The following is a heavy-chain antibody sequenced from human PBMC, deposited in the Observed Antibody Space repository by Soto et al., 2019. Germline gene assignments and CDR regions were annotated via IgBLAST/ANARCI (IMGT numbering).Heavy chain of an antibody. J-gene: IGHJ3*02. CDR3: ANGRRRFLEWPFDI. D-gene: IGHD3-3*01. Sequence: EVQLLESGGGLVQPGGSLRLSCAASGCTFSSYAMSWVRQAPRKGLEWVSAISGSGGSTYYADSVKGRFTISRDNSKNTLYLQMNSLRAEDTAVYYCANGRRRFLEWPFDIWGQGAMVTVSS. CDR1: GCTFSSYA. V-gene: IGHV3-23*01. CDR2: ISGSGGST.